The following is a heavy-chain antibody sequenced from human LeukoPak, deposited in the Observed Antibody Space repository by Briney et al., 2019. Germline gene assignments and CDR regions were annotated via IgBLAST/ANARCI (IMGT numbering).Heavy chain of an antibody. V-gene: IGHV6-1*01. J-gene: IGHJ4*02. D-gene: IGHD4-23*01. Sequence: SQTLSLTCAISGDSVSSNSVSWNWIRQSPSRGLEWLGKTYYRSKWYNDYVVSVKSRITINPDTSKNQLSLQLSSVTPEDMAVYFCARMSAGGKLDYWGQGTLVTVSS. CDR1: GDSVSSNSVS. CDR2: TYYRSKWYN. CDR3: ARMSAGGKLDY.